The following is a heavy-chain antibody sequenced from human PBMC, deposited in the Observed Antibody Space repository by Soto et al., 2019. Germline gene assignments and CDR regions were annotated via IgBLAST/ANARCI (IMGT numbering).Heavy chain of an antibody. CDR2: INPKSGGT. Sequence: ASVKVSCKASGYSFTDYHIHWVRQAPGQGLEWLGRINPKSGGTSTAQKLQGWVTMTTDTSISTASMELTRLTSDYTAIYYCARGDSTDCSNGVCSFFYNHDMDVWGQGTTVTVSS. D-gene: IGHD2-8*01. V-gene: IGHV1-2*04. CDR1: GYSFTDYH. CDR3: ARGDSTDCSNGVCSFFYNHDMDV. J-gene: IGHJ6*02.